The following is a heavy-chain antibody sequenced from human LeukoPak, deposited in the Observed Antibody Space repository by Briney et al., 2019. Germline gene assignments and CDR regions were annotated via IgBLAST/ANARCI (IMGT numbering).Heavy chain of an antibody. D-gene: IGHD6-13*01. CDR3: ARDLGAAAGSDY. J-gene: IGHJ4*02. V-gene: IGHV1-69*13. Sequence: SVKVSCKASGGTFSSYAISWVRQAPGQGLEWMGGIIPIFGTANYAQKFQGRVTITADESTSTAYMELSSLRSEDTAVYYCARDLGAAAGSDYWGQGTLVTVSS. CDR1: GGTFSSYA. CDR2: IIPIFGTA.